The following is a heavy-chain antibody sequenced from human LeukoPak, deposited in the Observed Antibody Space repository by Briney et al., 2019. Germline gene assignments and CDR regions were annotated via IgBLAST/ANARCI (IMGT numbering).Heavy chain of an antibody. Sequence: GGSLRLSCSASGFTFSSYAMHWVRQAPGKGLEYVSAISSNGGSTYYADSVKGRFTISRYNAKNALYLQMNSLRVEDRAVYYCARDALYGGNGFDYWGQGTLVTVSS. CDR3: ARDALYGGNGFDY. CDR2: ISSNGGST. J-gene: IGHJ4*02. D-gene: IGHD4-23*01. V-gene: IGHV3-64*04. CDR1: GFTFSSYA.